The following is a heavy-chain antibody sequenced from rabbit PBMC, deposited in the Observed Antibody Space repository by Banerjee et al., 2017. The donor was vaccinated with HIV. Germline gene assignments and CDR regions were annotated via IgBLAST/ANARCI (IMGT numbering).Heavy chain of an antibody. D-gene: IGHD8-1*01. CDR1: GFSFSSGYY. J-gene: IGHJ4*01. CDR2: IYASSGTT. Sequence: QSLEESGGDLVKPGASLTLTCTASGFSFSSGYYMCWVRQAPGKGLELIACIYASSGTTWYANWVNGRFAISRSTSLNTVDLQMTSLTAADTATYFCARGSGNSYYYFDLWGQGTLVTVS. CDR3: ARGSGNSYYYFDL. V-gene: IGHV1S43*01.